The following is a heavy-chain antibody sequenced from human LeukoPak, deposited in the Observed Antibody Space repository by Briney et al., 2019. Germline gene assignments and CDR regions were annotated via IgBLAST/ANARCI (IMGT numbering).Heavy chain of an antibody. CDR3: ARGGVTSVVDV. J-gene: IGHJ6*04. CDR2: ISPYNGNT. D-gene: IGHD4-23*01. CDR1: GYTFRNYG. V-gene: IGHV1-18*01. Sequence: GASVKVSCKTSGYTFRNYGITWVRQIPGQGLEWMGWISPYNGNTNYAQKPQGRVTMTTDTSTSTAYIELRSLTSDDTAVYYCARGGVTSVVDVWGKGTTVTISS.